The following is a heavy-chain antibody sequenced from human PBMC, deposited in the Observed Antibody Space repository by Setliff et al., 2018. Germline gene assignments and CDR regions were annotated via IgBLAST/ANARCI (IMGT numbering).Heavy chain of an antibody. CDR3: ARAYSYYYYYMDV. D-gene: IGHD3-16*01. V-gene: IGHV4-38-2*01. J-gene: IGHJ6*03. CDR1: GSSIISDYY. CDR2: IFQSGNT. Sequence: SLTCAVSGSSIISDYYWVWIRQPPGRGLEWIGSIFQSGNTYYNPSLKSRVTISVDKSKNQFSLKLSSVTAADTAVYYCARAYSYYYYYMDVWGKGTTVTVSS.